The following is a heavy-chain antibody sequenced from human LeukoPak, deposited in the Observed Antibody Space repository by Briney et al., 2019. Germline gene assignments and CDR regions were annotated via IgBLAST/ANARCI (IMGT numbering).Heavy chain of an antibody. Sequence: GGSLRLSCAASGFTFSSYAMSWVRQAPGKGLEWVSAISGSGGSTYYADSVKGRFTISRDNSKNTLYLQMNSLRTEDTAVYYCAKDRSTYGSGSLDYWGQGTLVTVSS. J-gene: IGHJ4*02. CDR1: GFTFSSYA. D-gene: IGHD3-10*01. CDR2: ISGSGGST. CDR3: AKDRSTYGSGSLDY. V-gene: IGHV3-23*01.